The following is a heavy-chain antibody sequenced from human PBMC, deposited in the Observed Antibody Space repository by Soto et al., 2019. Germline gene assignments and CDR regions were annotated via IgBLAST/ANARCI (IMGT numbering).Heavy chain of an antibody. CDR2: INAGNGNT. J-gene: IGHJ3*02. V-gene: IGHV1-3*01. Sequence: ASVKVSCKASGYTFTSYAMHWVRQAPGQRLEWMGWINAGNGNTKYSQKFQGRVTITRDTSASTAYMELSSLRSEGTAVYYCARFTYSSSWYQDLHDAFDIWGQGTMVTVSS. CDR1: GYTFTSYA. CDR3: ARFTYSSSWYQDLHDAFDI. D-gene: IGHD6-13*01.